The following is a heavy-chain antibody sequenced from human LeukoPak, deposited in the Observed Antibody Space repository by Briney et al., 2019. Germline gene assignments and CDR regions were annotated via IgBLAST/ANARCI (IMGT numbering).Heavy chain of an antibody. J-gene: IGHJ4*02. Sequence: PSETLSLTCTVSGYSLSSGYYWGWIRQPPGKGLEWIGSIYHSGSTYYNPSLKSRVTISVDTSKNQFSLKLSSVTAADTAVYYCARDGLLWFGDQFDYWGQGTLVTVSS. CDR3: ARDGLLWFGDQFDY. V-gene: IGHV4-38-2*02. D-gene: IGHD3-10*01. CDR1: GYSLSSGYY. CDR2: IYHSGST.